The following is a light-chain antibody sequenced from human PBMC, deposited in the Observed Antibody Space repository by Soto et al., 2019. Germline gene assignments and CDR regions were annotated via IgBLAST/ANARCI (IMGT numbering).Light chain of an antibody. Sequence: QSVLTQPPSVSGAPGQRVTISCTGSSSNIGAGYDVHWYQQLPGTAPKLLIYGNSNRPSGVPDRSSVSKSGTPASLAITGLQAEDEADYYCKSYDSSLSGLVFGTGTKLTVL. CDR2: GNS. CDR3: KSYDSSLSGLV. J-gene: IGLJ1*01. V-gene: IGLV1-40*01. CDR1: SSNIGAGYD.